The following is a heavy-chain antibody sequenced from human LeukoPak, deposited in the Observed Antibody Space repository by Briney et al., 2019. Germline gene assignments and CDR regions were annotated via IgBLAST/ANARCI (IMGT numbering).Heavy chain of an antibody. V-gene: IGHV1-3*01. Sequence: ASVKVSCKASGYTFTSYAMHWVRQAPGQRLEWMGWINAGNGNTKYSQKFQGRVTITRDTSASTAYMELSSLRSEDTAVYYCARDPEDPIAVADPSFDYWGQGTLVTVSS. CDR3: ARDPEDPIAVADPSFDY. CDR1: GYTFTSYA. J-gene: IGHJ4*02. D-gene: IGHD6-19*01. CDR2: INAGNGNT.